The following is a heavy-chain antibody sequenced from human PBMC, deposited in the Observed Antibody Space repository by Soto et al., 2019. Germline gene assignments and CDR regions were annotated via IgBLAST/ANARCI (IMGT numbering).Heavy chain of an antibody. V-gene: IGHV4-59*08. CDR1: GSSITSFY. D-gene: IGHD3-3*01. CDR3: ARQGGEWLFGVHMDV. CDR2: IYYSGNS. J-gene: IGHJ6*03. Sequence: QVQLQESGPGLVKPSETLSLTCTVSGSSITSFYWSWIRQSPGKGLEWIGYIYYSGNSNYNPSLKSRVTLSVDTSKNQLSLKLISVTAADTAVYSCARQGGEWLFGVHMDVWGKGTTVIVSS.